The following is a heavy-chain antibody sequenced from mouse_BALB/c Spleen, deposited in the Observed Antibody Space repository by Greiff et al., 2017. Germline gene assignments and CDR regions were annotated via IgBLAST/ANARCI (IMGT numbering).Heavy chain of an antibody. D-gene: IGHD4-1*01. CDR1: GFAFSSYD. CDR2: ISSGGGST. CDR3: ARQVNLDLYFDY. V-gene: IGHV5-12-1*01. J-gene: IGHJ2*01. Sequence: LQESGGGLVKPGGSLKLSCAASGFAFSSYDMSWVRQTPEKRLEWVAYISSGGGSTYYPDTVKGRFTISRDNAKNTLYLQMSSLKSEDTAMYYCARQVNLDLYFDYWGQGTTLTVSS.